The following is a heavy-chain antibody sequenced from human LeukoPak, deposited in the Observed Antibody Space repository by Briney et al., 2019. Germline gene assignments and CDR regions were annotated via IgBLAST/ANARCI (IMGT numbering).Heavy chain of an antibody. CDR1: GGSISSSSYY. Sequence: SETLSLTCTVSGGSISSSSYYWGWIRQPPGKGLEWIGSIYYSGSTYYNPSLKSRVTISVDTSKNQFSLKLSSVTAADTAVYYCARDQSYYDSSGQFDYWGQGTLVTVSS. D-gene: IGHD3-22*01. J-gene: IGHJ4*02. V-gene: IGHV4-39*07. CDR3: ARDQSYYDSSGQFDY. CDR2: IYYSGST.